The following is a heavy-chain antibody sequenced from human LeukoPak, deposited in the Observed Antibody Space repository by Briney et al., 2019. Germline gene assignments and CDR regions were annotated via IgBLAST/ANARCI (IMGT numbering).Heavy chain of an antibody. V-gene: IGHV4-39*01. D-gene: IGHD4-17*01. Sequence: PSETLSLTCTVSGGSISSSSYYWGWIRQPPGKGLEWIVSIYYSGSTYYNPSLKSRVTISVDTSKNQFSLKLSSVTAADTAVYYCARTYGDSTYYYYYYMDVWGKGTTVTISS. CDR1: GGSISSSSYY. J-gene: IGHJ6*03. CDR2: IYYSGST. CDR3: ARTYGDSTYYYYYYMDV.